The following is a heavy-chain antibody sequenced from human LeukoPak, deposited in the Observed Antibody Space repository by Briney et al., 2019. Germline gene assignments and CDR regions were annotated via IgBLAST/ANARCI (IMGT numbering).Heavy chain of an antibody. CDR1: GFTFSNAW. CDR3: TTVLRWFGELSARDY. D-gene: IGHD3-10*01. Sequence: GGSLRLSCAASGFTFSNAWMRWVRQAPGKGLEWVGRIKSKTDGGTTDYAAPVKDRFTISRDDSKNTLYLQMNSLKTEDTAVYYCTTVLRWFGELSARDYWGQGTLVTVSS. CDR2: IKSKTDGGTT. J-gene: IGHJ4*02. V-gene: IGHV3-15*01.